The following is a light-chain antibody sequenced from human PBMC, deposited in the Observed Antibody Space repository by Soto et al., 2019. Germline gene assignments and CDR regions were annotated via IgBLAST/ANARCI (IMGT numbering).Light chain of an antibody. CDR2: RAS. CDR1: QSISSW. J-gene: IGKJ1*01. V-gene: IGKV1-5*03. CDR3: QQYNGYPWT. Sequence: DIQMTQSPSTLSASVGDRVIITCRASQSISSWLAWYQQKPGKAPNLLIYRASSLESGVPSRFSGSGSGTEFILTINSLQPDDFATYYCQQYNGYPWTFGQGTKVEIK.